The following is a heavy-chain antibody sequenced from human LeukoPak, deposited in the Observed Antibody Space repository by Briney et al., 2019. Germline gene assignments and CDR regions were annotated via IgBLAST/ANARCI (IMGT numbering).Heavy chain of an antibody. CDR1: GFTFSSYA. J-gene: IGHJ4*02. Sequence: PGGSLRLSCAASGFTFSSYAMSWVRQAPGKGLEWVSAISGSGGSTYYADSVKGRFTISRDNSKNTLYLQMNSLRAEDTAVYYCAKSPTPYDTPNGEFDYWGQGTLVTVSS. CDR2: ISGSGGST. V-gene: IGHV3-23*01. D-gene: IGHD7-27*01. CDR3: AKSPTPYDTPNGEFDY.